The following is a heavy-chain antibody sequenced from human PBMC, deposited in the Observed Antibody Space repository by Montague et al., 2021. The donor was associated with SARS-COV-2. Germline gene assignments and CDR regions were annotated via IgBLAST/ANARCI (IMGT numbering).Heavy chain of an antibody. Sequence: SDTLSLTCTVSGGSMSDHYWAWIQQPPGKGLEWLAYIYYSGGINSNASLKSRASMSVDTSKNQFSLKLTSVTAADTAVYYCARAVSVRRAVNWFDPWGQGTLVTVSS. CDR1: GGSMSDHY. V-gene: IGHV4-59*11. CDR2: IYYSGGI. J-gene: IGHJ5*02. CDR3: ARAVSVRRAVNWFDP. D-gene: IGHD3-10*01.